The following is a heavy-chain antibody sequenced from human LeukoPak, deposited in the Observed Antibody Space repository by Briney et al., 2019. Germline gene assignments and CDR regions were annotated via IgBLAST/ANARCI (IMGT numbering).Heavy chain of an antibody. J-gene: IGHJ4*02. CDR1: GFTFSSYW. V-gene: IGHV3-7*01. CDR3: ATDRGWRTSGYYLYYFEY. Sequence: GGSLRLSCAASGFTFSSYWMSWVRQAPGKGLEWVANIKQDGSEKYYVDSVKGRFTISRDNTKNSLYLQMSSLRAEDTAVYYCATDRGWRTSGYYLYYFEYWGQGTLVTFSS. D-gene: IGHD3-3*01. CDR2: IKQDGSEK.